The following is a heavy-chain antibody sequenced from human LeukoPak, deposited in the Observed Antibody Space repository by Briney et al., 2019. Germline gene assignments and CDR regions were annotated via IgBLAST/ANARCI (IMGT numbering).Heavy chain of an antibody. CDR3: ASGAFGGVIVN. CDR2: IYSGGST. CDR1: GFTVSSNY. V-gene: IGHV3-53*04. J-gene: IGHJ4*02. D-gene: IGHD3-16*02. Sequence: GGSLRLSCAASGFTVSSNYMSWVRQAPGKGLEWVSVIYSGGSTYYADSVKGRFTISRHNSKDTLYLQMNSLRAEDTAVYYCASGAFGGVIVNWGQGTLVTVSS.